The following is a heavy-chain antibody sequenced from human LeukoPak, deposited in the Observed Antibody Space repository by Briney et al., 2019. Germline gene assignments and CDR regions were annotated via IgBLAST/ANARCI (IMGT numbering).Heavy chain of an antibody. D-gene: IGHD3-22*01. CDR2: IYHRGST. CDR3: ARDQVDYDTPDHFDY. CDR1: GGSISSGGYY. V-gene: IGHV4-30-2*01. Sequence: SETLSLTCTVSGGSISSGGYYWSWIRQPPGKGLEWIGHIYHRGSTYYNPSLKSRVTISVDRSKNQFSLNLRSVTAADTAVYYCARDQVDYDTPDHFDYWGKGTLVTVSS. J-gene: IGHJ4*02.